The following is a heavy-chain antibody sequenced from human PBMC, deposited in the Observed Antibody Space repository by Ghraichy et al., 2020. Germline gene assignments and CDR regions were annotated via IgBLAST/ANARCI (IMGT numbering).Heavy chain of an antibody. CDR2: ISHDGKNR. CDR1: GFTFSNYA. CDR3: ARESRIAVAGLKDFYYFYMDV. J-gene: IGHJ6*03. Sequence: GGSLRLSSAASGFTFSNYAMHWVRLAPGKGLEWVATISHDGKNRFYPDSVKGRFTISRDNSKNTLYLQMNSLRAEDTAVFYCARESRIAVAGLKDFYYFYMDVWGRGTTVTVSS. V-gene: IGHV3-30*04. D-gene: IGHD6-19*01.